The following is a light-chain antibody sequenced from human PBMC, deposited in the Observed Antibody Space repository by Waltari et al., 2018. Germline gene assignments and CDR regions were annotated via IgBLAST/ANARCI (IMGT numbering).Light chain of an antibody. CDR2: EAS. CDR1: QSVTSN. CDR3: QQYNRWPPIT. J-gene: IGKJ5*01. Sequence: EIVMTQSPATLSVSPGETATLSCRASQSVTSNLAWYQQKPGQAPRLLIYEASTRATGIPARFSGSGSGTEFTLTISSLQSEDFAVYYCQQYNRWPPITFGQGTRLEIK. V-gene: IGKV3-15*01.